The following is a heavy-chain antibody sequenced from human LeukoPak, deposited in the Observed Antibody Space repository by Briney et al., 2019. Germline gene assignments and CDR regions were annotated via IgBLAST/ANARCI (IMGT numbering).Heavy chain of an antibody. CDR3: ATARITMVRGVIHYYYYYYMDV. V-gene: IGHV1-24*01. D-gene: IGHD3-10*01. CDR1: GYTLTELS. CDR2: FDPEDGET. J-gene: IGHJ6*03. Sequence: ASVKVSCKVSGYTLTELSMHWVRQAPGKGLEWMGGFDPEDGETIYPQKFQGRVTMTEDTSTDTAYMELSSLRSEDTAVYYCATARITMVRGVIHYYYYYYMDVWGKGTTVTVSS.